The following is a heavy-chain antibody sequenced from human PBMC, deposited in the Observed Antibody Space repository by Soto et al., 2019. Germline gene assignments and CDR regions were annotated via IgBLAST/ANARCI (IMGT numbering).Heavy chain of an antibody. CDR3: ARGRGSGSYGEFDY. Sequence: GGSLRLSCAASGFTVSSNYMSWVRQAPGKGLEWVSVIYSGDSTYYADSVMGRFTISRDNSKNTLYLQMNSLRAEDTAVYYCARGRGSGSYGEFDYWGQGTLVTVSS. CDR2: IYSGDST. D-gene: IGHD1-26*01. J-gene: IGHJ4*02. CDR1: GFTVSSNY. V-gene: IGHV3-53*01.